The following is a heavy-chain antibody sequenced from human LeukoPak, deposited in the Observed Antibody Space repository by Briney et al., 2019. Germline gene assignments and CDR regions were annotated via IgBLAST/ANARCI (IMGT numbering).Heavy chain of an antibody. Sequence: GESLKISCKGSGYSFTSYWIGWVRQMSGTGLEWMGMIYPGDSDTRYSPSFQGQVTIPADKSISTAFLQRSSLKASDTAMYYCVRGGGEQQVDYWGQGTLVTVSS. CDR2: IYPGDSDT. D-gene: IGHD3-10*01. CDR3: VRGGGEQQVDY. V-gene: IGHV5-51*01. J-gene: IGHJ4*02. CDR1: GYSFTSYW.